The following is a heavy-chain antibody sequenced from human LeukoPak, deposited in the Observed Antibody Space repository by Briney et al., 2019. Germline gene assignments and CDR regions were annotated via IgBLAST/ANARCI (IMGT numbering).Heavy chain of an antibody. Sequence: PGGSLRLSCAASGFTLSSYAMSWVRQAPGKGLVWVSRINSDGSSTSYADSVKGRFTISRDNAKNTLYLQMNSLRAEDTAVYYCARAMYDILTVYYFDYWGQGTLVTVSS. CDR3: ARAMYDILTVYYFDY. CDR2: INSDGSST. J-gene: IGHJ4*02. CDR1: GFTLSSYA. V-gene: IGHV3-74*01. D-gene: IGHD3-9*01.